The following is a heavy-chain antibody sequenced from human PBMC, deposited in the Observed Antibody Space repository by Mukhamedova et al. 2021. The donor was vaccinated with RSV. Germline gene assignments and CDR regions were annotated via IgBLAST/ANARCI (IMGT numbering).Heavy chain of an antibody. V-gene: IGHV1-46*01. CDR3: ARAYYDFWSGYPTYLFDP. J-gene: IGHJ5*02. D-gene: IGHD3-3*01. Sequence: VRQAPGQGLEWMGIINPSGGSTSYAQKFQGRVTMTRDTSTSTVYMELSSLRSEDTAVYYCARAYYDFWSGYPTYLFDPWGQGTLV. CDR2: INPSGGST.